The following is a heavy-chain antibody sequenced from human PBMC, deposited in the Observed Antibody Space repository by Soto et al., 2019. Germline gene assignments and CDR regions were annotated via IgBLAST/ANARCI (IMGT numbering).Heavy chain of an antibody. J-gene: IGHJ5*02. CDR2: ISHSGIT. CDR1: GGSITRANW. V-gene: IGHV4-4*02. CDR3: ARVLRGWFDP. Sequence: SETLSLTCAVSGGSITRANWWTWVRQPPGGGLEWIGEISHSGITNYKASLKSRVTMSVDKTKNDVSLKLTSVTAADTAVYYCARVLRGWFDPWGQGTPVTVSS.